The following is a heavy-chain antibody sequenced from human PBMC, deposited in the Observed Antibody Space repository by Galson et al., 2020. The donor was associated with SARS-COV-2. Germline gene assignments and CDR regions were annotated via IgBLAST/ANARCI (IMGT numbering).Heavy chain of an antibody. CDR3: ARSRIAGRLYFYFYGLDV. V-gene: IGHV4-61*02. CDR2: IHTSGTT. J-gene: IGHJ6*02. D-gene: IGHD6-6*01. CDR1: GGSISSGSYY. Sequence: SETLSLTCFVSGGSISSGSYYWSWIRPPAGKGLEWLGRIHTSGTTNYNPSLESRVTISLDRSKNQFSLNLNSVTAADTAVYFCARSRIAGRLYFYFYGLDVWGQGSTVTGSS.